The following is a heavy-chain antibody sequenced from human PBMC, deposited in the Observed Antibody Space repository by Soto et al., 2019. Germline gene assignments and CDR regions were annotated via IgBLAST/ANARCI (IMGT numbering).Heavy chain of an antibody. CDR1: GFTFSTYA. Sequence: GGSLRLSCAASGFTFSTYAMNWVRQAPGKGLEWVSAISGSGSNTYYADSVKGRFTISRDNSKNTLYLQLNSLRADDTAVYYCAKDWVPMDVWGQGATVTVSS. CDR2: ISGSGSNT. CDR3: AKDWVPMDV. J-gene: IGHJ6*02. V-gene: IGHV3-23*01. D-gene: IGHD3-10*01.